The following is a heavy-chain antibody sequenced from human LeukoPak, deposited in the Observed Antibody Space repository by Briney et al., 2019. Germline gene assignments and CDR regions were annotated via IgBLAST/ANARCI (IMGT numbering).Heavy chain of an antibody. D-gene: IGHD3-22*01. CDR1: GFTVSSNY. J-gene: IGHJ4*02. CDR2: IYSGGST. CDR3: AREYYYDSSGPRGY. Sequence: GGSLRLSCAASGFTVSSNYMSWVRQAPGKGLEWVSVIYSGGSTYYADSVKGRFTISRDNSKNTLYLQMNSPRAEDTAVYYCAREYYYDSSGPRGYWGQGTLVTVS. V-gene: IGHV3-66*01.